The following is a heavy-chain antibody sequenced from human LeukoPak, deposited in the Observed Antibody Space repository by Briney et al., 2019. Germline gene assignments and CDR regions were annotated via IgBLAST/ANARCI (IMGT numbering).Heavy chain of an antibody. CDR2: IYDSGNT. CDR1: GVSMSSSPYY. D-gene: IGHD2/OR15-2a*01. V-gene: IGHV4-39*01. J-gene: IGHJ5*02. CDR3: ARHDCDSSRCSVNWFDP. Sequence: NPSETLSLTCTVSGVSMSSSPYYWGWIRQPPGKGLEWIGTIYDSGNTNYNPSFRSRLTISVDTSRNQFSLKLSSVTAADTAVYYCARHDCDSSRCSVNWFDPWGQGTLVTVSS.